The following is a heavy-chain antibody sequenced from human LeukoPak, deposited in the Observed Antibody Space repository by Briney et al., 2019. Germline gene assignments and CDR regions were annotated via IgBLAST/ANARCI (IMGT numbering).Heavy chain of an antibody. Sequence: SETLSLTCTVSGGSISSYYWSWIRQPPGKGLEWIGYIYTSGSTNYNPSLKSRVTISVDTSKNQFSLKLSSVTAADTAVYYCARAQWELLDYWGRGTLVTVSS. CDR3: ARAQWELLDY. J-gene: IGHJ4*02. CDR1: GGSISSYY. CDR2: IYTSGST. V-gene: IGHV4-4*09. D-gene: IGHD1-26*01.